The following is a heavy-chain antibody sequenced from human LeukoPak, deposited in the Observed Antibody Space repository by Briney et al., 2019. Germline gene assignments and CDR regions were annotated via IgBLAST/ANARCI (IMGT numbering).Heavy chain of an antibody. CDR3: ARDLGPGDGYASDY. Sequence: PGGSLRLSCAASGFTVSSNYMSWVRQAPGKGLEWVSVIYSGGSTYYADSVKGRFTISRDNSKNTLYLQMNSLRAEDTAVYYCARDLGPGDGYASDYWGQGTLVTVSS. D-gene: IGHD5-24*01. CDR1: GFTVSSNY. CDR2: IYSGGST. J-gene: IGHJ4*02. V-gene: IGHV3-53*01.